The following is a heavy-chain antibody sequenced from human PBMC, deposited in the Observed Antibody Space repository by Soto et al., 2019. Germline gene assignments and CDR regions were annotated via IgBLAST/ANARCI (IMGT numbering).Heavy chain of an antibody. CDR3: ARDRGTGSFYPT. CDR2: MYDTGST. CDR1: GASMSSGVYS. D-gene: IGHD3-10*01. J-gene: IGHJ5*02. V-gene: IGHV4-30-2*01. Sequence: QLQLQESGSGLVKPSQTLSLTCAVSGASMSSGVYSWRWIRQPPGKGLEWIGYMYDTGSTYYNPSLTPRVTISADMSKNHLSLNLTSVTAADTAVYYCARDRGTGSFYPTWGQGILVTVSS.